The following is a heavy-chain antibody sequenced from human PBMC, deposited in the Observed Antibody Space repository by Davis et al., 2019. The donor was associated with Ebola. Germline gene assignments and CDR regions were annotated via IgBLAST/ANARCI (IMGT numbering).Heavy chain of an antibody. CDR2: IRSKAYRGTT. V-gene: IGHV3-49*04. CDR3: TRDVAVAAAATSVYYYGMDV. D-gene: IGHD2-15*01. J-gene: IGHJ6*02. CDR1: GFTFGDYA. Sequence: PGGSLRLSCSASGFTFGDYAMSWVRQAPGKGLEWVGVIRSKAYRGTTEYARSVGGRFTISRDDSKSIAYLQMNSLRSEDTAVYYCTRDVAVAAAATSVYYYGMDVWGQGTTVTVSS.